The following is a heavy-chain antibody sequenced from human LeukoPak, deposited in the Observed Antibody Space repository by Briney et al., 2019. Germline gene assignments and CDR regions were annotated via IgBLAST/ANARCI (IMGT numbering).Heavy chain of an antibody. Sequence: GGSLRLSCAASGFTFSDYSMNWVRQTPGKGLEWVSAISGSGGSTYYADSVKGRFTISRNNSKNTLYLQMNSLRAEDTAVYYCAKIDEYSSSWYIDYWGQGTLVTVSS. V-gene: IGHV3-23*01. J-gene: IGHJ4*02. CDR1: GFTFSDYS. D-gene: IGHD6-13*01. CDR3: AKIDEYSSSWYIDY. CDR2: ISGSGGST.